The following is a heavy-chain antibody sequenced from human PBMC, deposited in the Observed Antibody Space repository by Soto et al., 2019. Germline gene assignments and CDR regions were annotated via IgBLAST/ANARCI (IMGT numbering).Heavy chain of an antibody. CDR3: ARGPMGSGTSP. D-gene: IGHD6-19*01. CDR1: GGSFSGYY. J-gene: IGHJ5*02. V-gene: IGHV4-34*01. Sequence: QVQLQQWGAGLLKPSETLSLTCAVYGGSFSGYYWSWIRQPPGKGLEWIGEINHSGSTNYNPSLKSRVTISVDTSKNQFSLKLSSVTAADTAVYYCARGPMGSGTSPWGQGTLVTVSS. CDR2: INHSGST.